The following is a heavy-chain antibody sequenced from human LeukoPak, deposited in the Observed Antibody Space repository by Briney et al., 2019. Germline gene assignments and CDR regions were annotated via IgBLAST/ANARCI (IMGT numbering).Heavy chain of an antibody. CDR1: GGSFSGYY. CDR3: ARLRAVTRSSSWLQVRRRFDY. D-gene: IGHD6-13*01. J-gene: IGHJ4*02. CDR2: INHSGST. Sequence: SETLSLTCAVYGGSFSGYYWSWIRQPPGKGLEWIGEINHSGSTNYNPSLKSRGTISVDTSKNQFSLKLSSVPAADTAVYYCARLRAVTRSSSWLQVRRRFDYWGQGTLVTVSS. V-gene: IGHV4-34*01.